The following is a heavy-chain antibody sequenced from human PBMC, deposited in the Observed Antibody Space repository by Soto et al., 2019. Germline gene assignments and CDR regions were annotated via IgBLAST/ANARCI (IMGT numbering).Heavy chain of an antibody. V-gene: IGHV1-8*01. CDR1: GYTFTSYD. CDR3: ARERRHGDLHYYYYMDV. Sequence: QVQLVQSGAEVKKPGASVKVSCKASGYTFTSYDINWVRQATGQGLEWMGWMNPNSGNTGYAQKFQGRVTITRNTSISTAYMELSSLRSEDTAVYYCARERRHGDLHYYYYMDVWGKGTTVTVSS. CDR2: MNPNSGNT. D-gene: IGHD4-17*01. J-gene: IGHJ6*03.